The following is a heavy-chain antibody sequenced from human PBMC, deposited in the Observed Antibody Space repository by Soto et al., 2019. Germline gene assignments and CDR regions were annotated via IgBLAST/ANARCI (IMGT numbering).Heavy chain of an antibody. CDR3: ARQRPTDGRWDFANYYGMDV. J-gene: IGHJ6*02. CDR2: IIHSEST. CDR1: GGSFSAYY. D-gene: IGHD1-26*01. V-gene: IGHV4-34*12. Sequence: SETLSLTCAVYGGSFSAYYWSWVRQPPGKGLEWIGEIIHSESTKYNPSLKGRVTISVDTSKNQFSLKLSSVTAADTAVYYCARQRPTDGRWDFANYYGMDVWGQGTPVTVSS.